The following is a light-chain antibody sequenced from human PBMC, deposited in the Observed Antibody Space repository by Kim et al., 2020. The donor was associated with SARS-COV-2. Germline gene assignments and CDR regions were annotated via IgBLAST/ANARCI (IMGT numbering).Light chain of an antibody. CDR1: LSIATY. V-gene: IGKV1-39*01. J-gene: IGKJ2*01. Sequence: SASVGDTVTITCRASLSIATYLNWFQLKPGRAPKILIFSASSLRSGVPSRFSGSGSGTDFTLSISDLQPGDFATYSCQQSYSTPYTFGQGTKLEI. CDR3: QQSYSTPYT. CDR2: SAS.